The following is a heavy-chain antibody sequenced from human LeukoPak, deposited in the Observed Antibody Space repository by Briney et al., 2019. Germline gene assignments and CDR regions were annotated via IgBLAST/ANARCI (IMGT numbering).Heavy chain of an antibody. V-gene: IGHV4-59*08. CDR2: ISYSGST. CDR1: GASISSYY. CDR3: ARHPELYFFDY. Sequence: SETLSLTCTVSGASISSYYWSWIRQPPGKGLEWIGYISYSGSTNYNPSLKSRVTISADTSKNQVSLTLSSVTAADTAVYYCARHPELYFFDYWGQGTLVTVSP. J-gene: IGHJ4*02. D-gene: IGHD3-10*01.